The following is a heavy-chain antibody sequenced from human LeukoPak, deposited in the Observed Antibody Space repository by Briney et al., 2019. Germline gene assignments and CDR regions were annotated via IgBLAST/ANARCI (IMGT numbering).Heavy chain of an antibody. V-gene: IGHV4-39*01. J-gene: IGHJ4*02. CDR1: AGSISSSSYY. CDR3: ARLRRPYYFDY. CDR2: IYYSGST. Sequence: SETLSLTCTVSAGSISSSSYYRGWIRQPPGKGLEWIVSIYYSGSTYYNPSLKSRFTISVDTSKNQFSLKLSSVTAADTAVYYCARLRRPYYFDYWGQGTLVTVSS. D-gene: IGHD4-17*01.